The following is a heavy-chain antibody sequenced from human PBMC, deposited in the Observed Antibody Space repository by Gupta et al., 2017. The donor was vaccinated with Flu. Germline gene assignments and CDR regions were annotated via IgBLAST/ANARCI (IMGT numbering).Heavy chain of an antibody. CDR2: INHSGST. CDR1: GGSFSGYY. J-gene: IGHJ4*02. D-gene: IGHD4-17*01. Sequence: QVQLQQWGAGLLKPSETLSLTCAVYGGSFSGYYWSWIRQPPGKGLEWIGEINHSGSTNYNPSLKSRVTISVDTSKNQFSLKLSSVTAADTAVYYCARSMTTVTRWANWGQGTLVTVSS. V-gene: IGHV4-34*01. CDR3: ARSMTTVTRWAN.